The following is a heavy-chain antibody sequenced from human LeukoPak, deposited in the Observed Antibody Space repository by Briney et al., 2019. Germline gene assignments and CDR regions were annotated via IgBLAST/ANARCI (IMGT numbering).Heavy chain of an antibody. Sequence: GGSLRLSCAASGFTFSSYSMNWIRQAPGKGLEWVSYISFSGSPTQYADSVKGRFTISRDNAKNSLYLQMNSLRDEDTAVYYCARDRAYYYDSSGYYYFDHWGQGTLVTVSS. CDR2: ISFSGSPT. CDR1: GFTFSSYS. D-gene: IGHD3-22*01. J-gene: IGHJ4*02. V-gene: IGHV3-48*02. CDR3: ARDRAYYYDSSGYYYFDH.